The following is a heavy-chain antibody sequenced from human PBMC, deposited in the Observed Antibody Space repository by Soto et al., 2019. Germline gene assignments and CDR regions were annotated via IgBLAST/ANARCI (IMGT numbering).Heavy chain of an antibody. J-gene: IGHJ6*02. V-gene: IGHV1-46*01. CDR3: ARRFRYDILTGYYGSYYYGMDV. CDR1: GYTFTSYY. CDR2: INPSGGST. Sequence: ASVKVSCKASGYTFTSYYMHWVRQAPGQGHEWIGIINPSGGSTSYAQKFQGRVTMTRDTSTSTVYMELSSLRSEDTAVYYCARRFRYDILTGYYGSYYYGMDVWGQGTTVTVSS. D-gene: IGHD3-9*01.